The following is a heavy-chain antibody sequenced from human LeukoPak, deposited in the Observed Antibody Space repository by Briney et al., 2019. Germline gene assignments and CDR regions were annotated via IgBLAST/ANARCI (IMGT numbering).Heavy chain of an antibody. CDR1: GFTFSSYS. CDR3: ARARAWELSDDY. J-gene: IGHJ4*02. Sequence: GGSLRLSCAASGFTFSSYSMNWVRQAPGKGLEWVSSISSSSSYIYYADSVKGRFTISRDNAKNSLYLQMNSLRAEDTAVYYCARARAWELSDDYWGQGTLVTVSS. V-gene: IGHV3-21*01. D-gene: IGHD1-26*01. CDR2: ISSSSSYI.